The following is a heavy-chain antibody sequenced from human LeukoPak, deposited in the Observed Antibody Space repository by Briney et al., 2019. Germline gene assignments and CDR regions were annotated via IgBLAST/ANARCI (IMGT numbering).Heavy chain of an antibody. V-gene: IGHV3-74*01. CDR1: GFTFSTHW. CDR3: TSLLTPYHGSGGGGMDV. CDR2: ISGDGSMT. D-gene: IGHD3-10*01. Sequence: GGSLRLSCAASGFTFSTHWMYWVRQAPGRELVWVSRISGDGSMTSYADSVKGRFTISRDSAKDTLYLQMTSLRVEDTAVYSCTSLLTPYHGSGGGGMDVWGQGTTVTVSS. J-gene: IGHJ6*02.